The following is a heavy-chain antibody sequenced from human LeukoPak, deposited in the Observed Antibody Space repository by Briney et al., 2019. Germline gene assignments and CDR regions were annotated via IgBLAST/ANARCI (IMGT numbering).Heavy chain of an antibody. D-gene: IGHD5-12*01. CDR1: GGSISSYY. J-gene: IGHJ4*02. Sequence: PSETLSLTCTVSGGSISSYYWSWIRQPPGEGLEWIGYIYYSGSTNYNPTLKSRVTISVDTSRNQFSLKLSSVTAADTAVYYCARTEAGYDESYFDYWGQGTLVTVSS. CDR3: ARTEAGYDESYFDY. CDR2: IYYSGST. V-gene: IGHV4-59*01.